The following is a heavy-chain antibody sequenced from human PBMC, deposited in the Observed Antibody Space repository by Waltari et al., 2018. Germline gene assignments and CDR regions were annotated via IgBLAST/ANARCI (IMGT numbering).Heavy chain of an antibody. CDR1: GFTVGSNH. CDR3: ATDGRGSGAWAYSFDY. Sequence: EVQLVESGGGLSQPGGSLRLSCAASGFTVGSNHRSRVRPAPGKGLEWVSVIYSGGTTYYADSVKGRFTISRDNSKNTLFLQMNSLRAEDTAFYYCATDGRGSGAWAYSFDYWGQGTLVTVSS. D-gene: IGHD6-19*01. CDR2: IYSGGTT. V-gene: IGHV3-53*01. J-gene: IGHJ4*02.